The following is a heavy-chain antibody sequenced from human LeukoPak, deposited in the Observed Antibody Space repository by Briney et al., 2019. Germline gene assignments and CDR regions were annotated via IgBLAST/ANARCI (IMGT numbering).Heavy chain of an antibody. CDR1: GFTFSSYS. CDR2: ISSSSSYI. Sequence: PGGSLRLSCAASGFTFSSYSMNWVRQAPGKGLEWVSSISSSSSYIYYADSVKGRFTISRDNAKNSLYLQMNSLRAEDTAVYYCARDLTRIAAAGTNYYGMDVWGQGTTVTVSS. J-gene: IGHJ6*02. V-gene: IGHV3-21*01. CDR3: ARDLTRIAAAGTNYYGMDV. D-gene: IGHD6-13*01.